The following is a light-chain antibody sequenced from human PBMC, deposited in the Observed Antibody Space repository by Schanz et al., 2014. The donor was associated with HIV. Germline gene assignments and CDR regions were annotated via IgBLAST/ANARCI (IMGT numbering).Light chain of an antibody. J-gene: IGLJ2*01. CDR3: SSYTSSSTLV. Sequence: QSALTQPPSASGSPGQSVTISCTGTNSDVGSYDLVSWYQQHPGKAPKLMIYEVNKRPSGVSNRFSGSKSGNTASLTISGLQAEDEADYYCSSYTSSSTLVFGGGTKLTVL. V-gene: IGLV2-14*02. CDR1: NSDVGSYDL. CDR2: EVN.